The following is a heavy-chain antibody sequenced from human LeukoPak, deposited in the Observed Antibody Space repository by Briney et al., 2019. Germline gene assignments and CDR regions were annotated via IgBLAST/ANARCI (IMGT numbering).Heavy chain of an antibody. J-gene: IGHJ6*03. CDR1: RYTFTGYY. V-gene: IGHV1-2*02. CDR2: INPNSGGT. Sequence: ASVKVSCKASRYTFTGYYMHWVRQAPGQGLEWMGWINPNSGGTNYAQKVQGRVTMTRDTSISTAYMELSRLRSDDTAVYYCARDGSADYYYYMDVWGKGTTVTVSS. D-gene: IGHD5-12*01. CDR3: ARDGSADYYYYMDV.